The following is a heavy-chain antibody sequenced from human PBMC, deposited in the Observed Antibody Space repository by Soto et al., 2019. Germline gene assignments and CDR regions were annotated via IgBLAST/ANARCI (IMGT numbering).Heavy chain of an antibody. CDR2: ISPNSGGT. CDR3: GREPYSDTAMVSYYYGMDV. J-gene: IGHJ6*02. CDR1: GYTFTSYG. D-gene: IGHD5-18*01. V-gene: IGHV1-2*04. Sequence: ASVKVSCKASGYTFTSYGISWVRQAPGQGLEWMGWISPNSGGTNYAQKFQGWVTMTRDTSISTAYMELSRLRSDDTAVYYCGREPYSDTAMVSYYYGMDVWGQGTTVTVSS.